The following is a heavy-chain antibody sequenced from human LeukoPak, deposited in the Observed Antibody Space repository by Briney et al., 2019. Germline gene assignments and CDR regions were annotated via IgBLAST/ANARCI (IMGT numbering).Heavy chain of an antibody. CDR1: GGSISSYY. D-gene: IGHD3-16*01. CDR3: ARESWSYASKFHY. Sequence: SETLSLTCTVSGGSISSYYWSWIRQPPGKGLEWIGYIYYSGGTNCNPSLKSRVTISVDTSKNQFSLKLRSVTAADTAVYYCARESWSYASKFHYWGQGTLVTVSS. J-gene: IGHJ4*02. CDR2: IYYSGGT. V-gene: IGHV4-59*12.